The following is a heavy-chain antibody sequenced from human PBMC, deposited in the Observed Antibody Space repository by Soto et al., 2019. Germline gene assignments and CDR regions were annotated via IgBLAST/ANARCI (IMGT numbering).Heavy chain of an antibody. V-gene: IGHV3-30*18. CDR2: VSYDGIDE. D-gene: IGHD5-12*01. Sequence: QVHLVESGGGVVQPGRSLRLSCAASGFTFTSFGIHWVRQAPGKGLEWVAVVSYDGIDENYADSVKGRFSISRDNCKNTVYLQMNSLRGEDTAVYYCEKVLREMATNTPDYWGQVTLVTVSS. CDR3: EKVLREMATNTPDY. J-gene: IGHJ4*02. CDR1: GFTFTSFG.